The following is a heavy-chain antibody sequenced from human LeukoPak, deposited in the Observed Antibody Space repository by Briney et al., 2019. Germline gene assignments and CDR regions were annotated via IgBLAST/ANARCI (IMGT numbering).Heavy chain of an antibody. V-gene: IGHV1-2*02. CDR2: INPNSGGT. CDR1: GYTFAGYY. Sequence: GASVKVSCKASGYTFAGYYMHWVRQAPGQGLEWMGWINPNSGGTNYAQKFQGRVTMTRDTSISTAYMELSRLRSDDTAVYYCARVVGPYYYDSSGYDYWGQGTLVTVSS. D-gene: IGHD3-22*01. J-gene: IGHJ4*02. CDR3: ARVVGPYYYDSSGYDY.